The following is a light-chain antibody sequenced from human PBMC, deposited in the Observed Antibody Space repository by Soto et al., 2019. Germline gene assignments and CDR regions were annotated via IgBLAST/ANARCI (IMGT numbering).Light chain of an antibody. Sequence: DIQMTQSPSSLSASVGNRVTITCRASQSISTYLNWYQKKPGKAPNLLIYDASRLQSVVPSRFSGSGGGTDFTLSISSVQPEDFATYFCQQSYMDPITFGQGTQLEI. CDR3: QQSYMDPIT. CDR1: QSISTY. V-gene: IGKV1-39*01. CDR2: DAS. J-gene: IGKJ5*01.